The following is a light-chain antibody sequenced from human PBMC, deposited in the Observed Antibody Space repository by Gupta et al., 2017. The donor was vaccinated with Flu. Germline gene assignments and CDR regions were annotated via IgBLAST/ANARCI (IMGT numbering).Light chain of an antibody. CDR1: QSISSY. CDR3: QQSDSTPQYT. J-gene: IGKJ2*01. V-gene: IGKV1-39*01. CDR2: AAS. Sequence: SLSASVGDRVTITCRASQSISSYLNWYQQKPGKAPKLLIYAASSLQSGVPSRFSGSGSGTDFTLTISSRQPEDFATYYCQQSDSTPQYTFGQGTKMEIK.